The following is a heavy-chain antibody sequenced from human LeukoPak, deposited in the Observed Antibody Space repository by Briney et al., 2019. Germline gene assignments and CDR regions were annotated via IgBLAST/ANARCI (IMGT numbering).Heavy chain of an antibody. V-gene: IGHV1-69*04. CDR3: ASRNYVSRTYYPHSFDY. J-gene: IGHJ4*02. CDR1: GGTFSTYA. Sequence: SVKVSCKASGGTFSTYAISWVRQAPGQGLEGMGRIIPMLGVANYAQEFQGRVTITADKSTSTAYMELSSLRSEDTALYYCASRNYVSRTYYPHSFDYWGRGTLVTVSS. CDR2: IIPMLGVA. D-gene: IGHD3-10*01.